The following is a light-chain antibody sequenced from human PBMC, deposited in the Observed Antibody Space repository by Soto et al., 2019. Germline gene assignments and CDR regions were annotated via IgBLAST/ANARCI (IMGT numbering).Light chain of an antibody. Sequence: QSALTQPASVSGSPGQSITISCTGTSSDVGRYNYVSWYQQHPGKAPKLMIYEVSNRPSGVSNRFSGSKSGNTASLTISGLQAEDEADYYWTSYTSSSSAVFGGGTKLTVL. V-gene: IGLV2-14*01. CDR3: TSYTSSSSAV. CDR1: SSDVGRYNY. J-gene: IGLJ3*02. CDR2: EVS.